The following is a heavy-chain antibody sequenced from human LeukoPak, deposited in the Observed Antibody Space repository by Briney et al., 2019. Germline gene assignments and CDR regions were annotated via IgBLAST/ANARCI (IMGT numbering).Heavy chain of an antibody. V-gene: IGHV4-34*01. CDR1: GGSFSGYY. J-gene: IGHJ4*02. CDR2: ISHSGNI. Sequence: PSETLSLTCAVYGGSFSGYYWNWIRQPPGKGLEWIGEISHSGNINYNPSLNSRVTISVDTSKNQFSLNLSSVTAADTAVYYCARLRSPGDFDYWGQGTLVTVSS. CDR3: ARLRSPGDFDY. D-gene: IGHD1-26*01.